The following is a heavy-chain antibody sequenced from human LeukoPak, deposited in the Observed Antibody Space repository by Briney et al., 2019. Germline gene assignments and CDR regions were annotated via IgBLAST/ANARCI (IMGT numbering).Heavy chain of an antibody. V-gene: IGHV1-46*01. CDR2: INPSGGST. D-gene: IGHD6-19*01. CDR3: ARDKYGQSGSPPYSSGWYGGVNWFDP. CDR1: GYTFTSYY. J-gene: IGHJ5*02. Sequence: ASVKVSCKASGYTFTSYYMHWVRQAPGQGLEWMGIINPSGGSTSYAQKFQGRVTMTRDTSTSTVYMELSSLRSEDTAVYYCARDKYGQSGSPPYSSGWYGGVNWFDPWGQGTLVTVSS.